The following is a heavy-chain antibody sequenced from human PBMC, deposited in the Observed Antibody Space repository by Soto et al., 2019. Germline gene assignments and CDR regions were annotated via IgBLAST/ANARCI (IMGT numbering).Heavy chain of an antibody. Sequence: SETLSLTCTVSGYSINSDDYWGWIRQPPGKGLEWIASIYHSVSTFYNPSLKSRVTISVDTSKNQFSLKLSSVTAADTAVYYCASPGYSSSWFSYWGQGTLVTVSS. CDR2: IYHSVST. CDR1: GYSINSDDY. J-gene: IGHJ4*02. D-gene: IGHD6-13*01. CDR3: ASPGYSSSWFSY. V-gene: IGHV4-38-2*02.